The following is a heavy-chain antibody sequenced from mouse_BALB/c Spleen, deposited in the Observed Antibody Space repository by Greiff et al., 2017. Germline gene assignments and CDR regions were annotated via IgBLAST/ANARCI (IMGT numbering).Heavy chain of an antibody. Sequence: QVQLKESGAELVRPGTSVKISCKASGYAFTNYWLGWVKQRPGHGLEWIGDIYPGSGNTYYKEKFKGKATLTADKSSRTAYMQLSSLTSEDSAVYFCARSYYYGSSYEAWFAYWGQGTLVTVSA. CDR1: GYAFTNYW. V-gene: IGHV1-63*01. J-gene: IGHJ3*01. CDR2: IYPGSGNT. D-gene: IGHD1-1*01. CDR3: ARSYYYGSSYEAWFAY.